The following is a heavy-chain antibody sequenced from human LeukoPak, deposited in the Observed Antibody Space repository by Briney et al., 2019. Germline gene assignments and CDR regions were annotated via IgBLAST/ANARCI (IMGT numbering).Heavy chain of an antibody. CDR2: MWYDGSNK. CDR3: ASASSHRIAAGGDY. V-gene: IGHV3-33*01. D-gene: IGHD6-13*01. J-gene: IGHJ4*02. CDR1: GFTFSSYG. Sequence: QTGGSLRLSCAASGFTFSSYGMHWVRQAPGKGLEWVAVMWYDGSNKYCADSVKGRFTISRDNSKNTLYLQMSSLRAEDTAVYYCASASSHRIAAGGDYWGQGTLVTVSS.